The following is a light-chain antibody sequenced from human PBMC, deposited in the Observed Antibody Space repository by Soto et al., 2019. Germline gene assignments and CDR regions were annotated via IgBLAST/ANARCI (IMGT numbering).Light chain of an antibody. J-gene: IGKJ1*01. CDR2: TAS. CDR3: QQSNSAWT. Sequence: DIQMTQSPSTLSASVGDRVTITCRASQSVSSWLAWYQQKPGKAPNLLIYTASSLESGVPSRFSGSGSGTEFTLPISSLQPDDFATYYCQQSNSAWTFGQGTTVEIK. CDR1: QSVSSW. V-gene: IGKV1-5*03.